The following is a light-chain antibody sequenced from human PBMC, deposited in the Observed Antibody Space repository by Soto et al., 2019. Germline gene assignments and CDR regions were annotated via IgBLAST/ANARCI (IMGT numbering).Light chain of an antibody. CDR2: STS. V-gene: IGKV3-20*01. J-gene: IGKJ1*01. Sequence: GLPQSTGTLSLSPGERATLSCRASQRVSSNKFAWYQQKPGQAPRLLIYSTSNRATGIPDRFRGSGSPTDFTLTINRLEPEDFAVYYCQQYGDSQTFGEGTKVAI. CDR3: QQYGDSQT. CDR1: QRVSSNK.